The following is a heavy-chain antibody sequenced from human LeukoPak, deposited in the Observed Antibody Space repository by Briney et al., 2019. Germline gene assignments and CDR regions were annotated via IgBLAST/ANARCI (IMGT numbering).Heavy chain of an antibody. V-gene: IGHV3-33*01. D-gene: IGHD3-10*01. CDR1: GFTFSSYG. CDR2: IWYDGSNK. CDR3: ARDPTYYYGSGSVDY. Sequence: GGSLRLSCAASGFTFSSYGMHWVRQAPGKGLEWVAVIWYDGSNKYYADSVKGRFTISRDNSKNTLYLQMNSLRAGDTAVYYCARDPTYYYGSGSVDYWGQGTLVTVSS. J-gene: IGHJ4*02.